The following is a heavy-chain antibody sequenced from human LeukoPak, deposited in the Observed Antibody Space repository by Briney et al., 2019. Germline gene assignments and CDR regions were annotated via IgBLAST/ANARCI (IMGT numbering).Heavy chain of an antibody. D-gene: IGHD5-24*01. J-gene: IGHJ4*02. V-gene: IGHV3-33*01. Sequence: PGGSLRHSCAASGFTFSNYDVHWVRQAPAKGLEWVAVIWYDGSNKYYVDSVKGRFTISRDISKNTLYLQMNSLSAEDTAVYYCARHGYNYGFDYWGQGTLVTVSS. CDR1: GFTFSNYD. CDR3: ARHGYNYGFDY. CDR2: IWYDGSNK.